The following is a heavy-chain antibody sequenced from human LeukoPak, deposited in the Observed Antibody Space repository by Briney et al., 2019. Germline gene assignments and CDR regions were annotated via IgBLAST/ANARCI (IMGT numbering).Heavy chain of an antibody. D-gene: IGHD4-23*01. J-gene: IGHJ4*02. CDR2: IIPIRGIA. V-gene: IGHV1-69*04. CDR3: ARESYGGNSAVDY. CDR1: GGTFSSYT. Sequence: SVKVSRKASGGTFSSYTISWVRQAPGQGLEGMGRIIPIRGIANYAQKFQGRVTITADKSTSTAYMELSSLRSEDTAVYYCARESYGGNSAVDYWGQGTLVTVSS.